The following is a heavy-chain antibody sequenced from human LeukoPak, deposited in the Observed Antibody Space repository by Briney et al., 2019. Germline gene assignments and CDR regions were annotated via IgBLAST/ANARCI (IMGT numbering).Heavy chain of an antibody. D-gene: IGHD6-19*01. CDR1: GYTFTGYY. CDR2: INPNSGGT. J-gene: IGHJ4*02. CDR3: ARGSGHRPPNDY. V-gene: IGHV1-2*02. Sequence: ASVKVSCKAPGYTFTGYYMHWVRRAPGQGLEWMGWINPNSGGTNYAQKFQGRVTMTRDTSISTAYMELSRLRSDDTAVYYCARGSGHRPPNDYWGQGTLVTVSS.